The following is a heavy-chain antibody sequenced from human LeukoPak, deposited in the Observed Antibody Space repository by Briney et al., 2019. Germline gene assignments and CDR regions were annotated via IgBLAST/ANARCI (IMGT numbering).Heavy chain of an antibody. CDR1: GCTFSSYA. CDR3: ARSDNSGYDFPHFDY. CDR2: ISYDGSNK. J-gene: IGHJ4*02. Sequence: GWSLILSCAASGCTFSSYALHWVRQAPAKGLEGVAVISYDGSNKYYADSVKGRFTISRDNSKNTLYLQMNSLRAEDTAVYYCARSDNSGYDFPHFDYWGQGTLVTVSS. D-gene: IGHD5-12*01. V-gene: IGHV3-30-3*01.